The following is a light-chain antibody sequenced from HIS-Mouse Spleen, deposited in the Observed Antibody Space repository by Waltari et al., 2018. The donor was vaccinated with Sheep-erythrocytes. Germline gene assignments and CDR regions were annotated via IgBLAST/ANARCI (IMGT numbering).Light chain of an antibody. J-gene: IGLJ3*02. V-gene: IGLV3-10*01. Sequence: SYELTQPPSVSVSPGQTARITCSGEALPKKYPYWYQQKSGQAPVLVIYEDSKRPSGIPERFSGSSSGTMATLTISGAQVEDEADYYCYSTDSSGNHSNWVFGGGTKLTVL. CDR1: ALPKKY. CDR2: EDS. CDR3: YSTDSSGNHSNWV.